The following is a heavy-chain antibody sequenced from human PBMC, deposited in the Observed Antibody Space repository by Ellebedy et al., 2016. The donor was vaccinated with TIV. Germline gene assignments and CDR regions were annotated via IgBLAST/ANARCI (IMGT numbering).Heavy chain of an antibody. V-gene: IGHV3-7*01. CDR2: IKQDGSEK. D-gene: IGHD4-23*01. J-gene: IGHJ4*02. CDR1: GFTFSSYW. Sequence: GESLKISXAASGFTFSSYWMSWVRQAPGKGLEWVANIKQDGSEKYYVDSVKGRFTISRDNAKNSLYLQMNSLRAEDTAVYYCARDPTVVTPFDYWGQGTLVTVSS. CDR3: ARDPTVVTPFDY.